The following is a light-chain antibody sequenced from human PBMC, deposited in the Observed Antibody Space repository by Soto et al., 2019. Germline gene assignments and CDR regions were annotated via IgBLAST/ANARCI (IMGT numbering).Light chain of an antibody. CDR2: ATT. J-gene: IGKJ2*01. CDR3: QQNYNTPPYT. Sequence: DIQLTQSPSSLSSSVGDRVTITRRASQTVISYLNWYQQKPGQAPKLLIYATTHLQSGVPSRLSGSGSGTEFTLTISSLHPEDFATYFCQQNYNTPPYTFGQGTKVDIK. V-gene: IGKV1-39*01. CDR1: QTVISY.